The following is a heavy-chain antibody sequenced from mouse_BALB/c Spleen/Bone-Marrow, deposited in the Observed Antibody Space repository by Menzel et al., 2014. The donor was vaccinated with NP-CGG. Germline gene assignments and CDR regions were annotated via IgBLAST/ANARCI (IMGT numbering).Heavy chain of an antibody. CDR1: GYSFTDYN. CDR2: IGPYNGGT. J-gene: IGHJ1*01. V-gene: IGHV1S135*01. Sequence: LVESGASVKVSCKASGYSFTDYNMYWVKQSHGKSLEWIGYIGPYNGGTTYNQKFKGKATLTADKSSSTAFMHLNSLTSEDSSVYYCTREHGWYFDVWGAGTTVTVSS. CDR3: TREHGWYFDV.